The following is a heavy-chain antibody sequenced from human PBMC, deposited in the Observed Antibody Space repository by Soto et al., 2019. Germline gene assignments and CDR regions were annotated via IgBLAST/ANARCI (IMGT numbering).Heavy chain of an antibody. D-gene: IGHD6-13*01. J-gene: IGHJ6*02. CDR2: IDPSDSYT. CDR1: GYSFTIYC. CDR3: ARPGIAAQDYYGMDV. Sequence: GESLKMSCDGSGYSFTIYCISLVLQMPGKGLEWMGRIDPSDSYTNYSPSFQGHVTISADKSISTAYLQWSSLKASDTAMYYCARPGIAAQDYYGMDVWGQGTTVTVSS. V-gene: IGHV5-10-1*01.